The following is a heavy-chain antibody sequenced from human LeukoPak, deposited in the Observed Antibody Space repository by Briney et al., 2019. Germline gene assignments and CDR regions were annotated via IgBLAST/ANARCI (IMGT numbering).Heavy chain of an antibody. CDR3: ARGGSRPLDY. V-gene: IGHV3-74*01. Sequence: GGSLRLSCAASGFTFSNYWMHWVRQAPGKGLVWVSCISDGSSKSYADSVKGRFTISRDTAKNTLYLLMNSLRDEDAAVYFCARGGSRPLDYWGQGTLVTVSS. CDR2: ISDGSSK. J-gene: IGHJ4*02. D-gene: IGHD3-10*01. CDR1: GFTFSNYW.